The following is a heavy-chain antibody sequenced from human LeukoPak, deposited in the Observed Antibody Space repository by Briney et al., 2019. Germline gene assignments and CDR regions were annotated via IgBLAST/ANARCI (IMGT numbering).Heavy chain of an antibody. V-gene: IGHV3-23*01. CDR1: GFPFSNYG. CDR3: ARASYYDSSGYCPDY. D-gene: IGHD3-22*01. J-gene: IGHJ4*02. CDR2: ITGSGITT. Sequence: PGGSLRLSCAASGFPFSNYGMNWVRQAPGKGLEWVSGITGSGITTYYGDSVKGRFTISRDNSKNSLYLQMNSLRAEDTAVYYCARASYYDSSGYCPDYWGQGTLVTVSS.